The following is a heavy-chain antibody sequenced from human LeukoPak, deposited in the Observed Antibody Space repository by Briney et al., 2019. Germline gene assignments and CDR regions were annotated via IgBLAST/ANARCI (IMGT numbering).Heavy chain of an antibody. CDR2: ISSSGSAI. CDR1: GFTFSSYE. Sequence: PGGSLRLSCAASGFTFSSYEMNWARQAPGKGLEWVSYISSSGSAIYYADSVKGRFTISRDNAKNSLHLQMNSLRAEDTAVYYCARAPTSYYYAMDVWGQGTTVTVSS. V-gene: IGHV3-48*03. CDR3: ARAPTSYYYAMDV. J-gene: IGHJ6*02.